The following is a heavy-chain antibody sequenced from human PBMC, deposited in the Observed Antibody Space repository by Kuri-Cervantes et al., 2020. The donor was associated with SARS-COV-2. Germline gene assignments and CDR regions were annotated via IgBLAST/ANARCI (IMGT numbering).Heavy chain of an antibody. D-gene: IGHD2-2*01. Sequence: SETLSLTCTSTGGSISSRSYSWGWIRQPPGKGLEWIGSIYYSGSTYYNPSLKSRVTISVDTSKNQFSLKLSSLTAADTAVYYCARRTEYANAFDIWGQGKMVTVSS. V-gene: IGHV4-39*01. CDR2: IYYSGST. CDR1: GGSISSRSYS. J-gene: IGHJ3*02. CDR3: ARRTEYANAFDI.